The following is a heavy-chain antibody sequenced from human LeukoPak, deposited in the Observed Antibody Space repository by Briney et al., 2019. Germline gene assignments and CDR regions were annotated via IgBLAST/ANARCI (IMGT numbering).Heavy chain of an antibody. D-gene: IGHD3-9*01. J-gene: IGHJ4*02. CDR2: ISYDGSNK. V-gene: IGHV3-30*14. CDR1: GFTFSSYA. CDR3: ARDGGRDLTGSVY. Sequence: GGSLRLSCAASGFTFSSYAMHWVRQAPGKGLEWVAVISYDGSNKYYADSVKGRFTISRDNSKNTLYLQMNSLRAEDTAVYYCARDGGRDLTGSVYWGQGTLVTVSS.